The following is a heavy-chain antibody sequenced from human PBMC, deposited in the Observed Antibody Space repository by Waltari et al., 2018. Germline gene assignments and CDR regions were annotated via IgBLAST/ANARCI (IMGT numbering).Heavy chain of an antibody. D-gene: IGHD1-26*01. Sequence: EVQLVESGGDLVQPGRSLRLSCTXNGFTXGDYAXSWFRQAPGKGLEWVGFIRSKTYGGTAXYAASVKGXFTIXRDXSKXXXYXQMNSLKTXXTAVXYCTRDRWYXXTWYFDYXGQGTLVTVXS. CDR2: IRSKTYGGTA. CDR3: TRDRWYXXTWYFDY. J-gene: IGHJ4*02. CDR1: GFTXGDYA. V-gene: IGHV3-49*03.